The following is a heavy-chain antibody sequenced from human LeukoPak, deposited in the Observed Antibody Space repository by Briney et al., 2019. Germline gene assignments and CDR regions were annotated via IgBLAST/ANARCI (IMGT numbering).Heavy chain of an antibody. CDR1: GFTFTSYA. D-gene: IGHD3-3*01. CDR2: IRYDGNNK. CDR3: AKDFRPTHHYDFSFDY. Sequence: GGSLRLSCAASGFTFTSYAMHWVRQAPGKGLEWVAVIRYDGNNKYYSDSVKGRFTISRDNCKNTLYLQMTRLRADDTAVYYCAKDFRPTHHYDFSFDYWGQGTLVTVSS. V-gene: IGHV3-30*02. J-gene: IGHJ4*02.